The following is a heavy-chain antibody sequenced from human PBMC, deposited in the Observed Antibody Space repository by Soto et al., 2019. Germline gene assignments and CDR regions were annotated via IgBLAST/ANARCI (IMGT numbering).Heavy chain of an antibody. D-gene: IGHD2-2*01. CDR2: ISANNANT. CDR3: ARDPVQGLTVVAGWGLGV. CDR1: GYTFTSYG. V-gene: IGHV1-18*01. J-gene: IGHJ6*02. Sequence: QVQLVQSGAEAKKPGASAKVSFKASGYTFTSYGISCVRQVPGQGLEWKGRISANNANTNNAQKFQGRVPMTTDTCTRPSDMEVRCLGSDSRAVSYCARDPVQGLTVVAGWGLGVWGHGTTVVVS.